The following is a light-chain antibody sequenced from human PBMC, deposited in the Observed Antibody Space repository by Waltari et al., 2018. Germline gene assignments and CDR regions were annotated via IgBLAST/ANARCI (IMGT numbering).Light chain of an antibody. CDR3: QQYNNWPPIT. J-gene: IGKJ5*01. Sequence: EIVMTQSPATLSVSPGERATLSCRASQSVSSNLAWYPQKHGQAPRLLIYCASTRATGIPARFSGSGSGTEFTLTISSMQSEDFAVYYCQQYNNWPPITFGQGTRLEIK. CDR2: CAS. CDR1: QSVSSN. V-gene: IGKV3-15*01.